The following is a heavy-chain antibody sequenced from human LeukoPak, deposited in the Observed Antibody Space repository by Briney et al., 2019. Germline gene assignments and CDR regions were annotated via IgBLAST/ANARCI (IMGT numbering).Heavy chain of an antibody. CDR1: GFTFSSYE. V-gene: IGHV3-48*03. J-gene: IGHJ4*02. CDR3: AREQTPRLYCGGDRYSIDY. CDR2: ISSSGSTI. D-gene: IGHD2-21*02. Sequence: GGSLRLSCAASGFTFSSYEMNWVRQAPGKGLEWVSYISSSGSTIYYADYVKGRFTISRDNAKNSLYLQMNSLRAEDTAVYYCAREQTPRLYCGGDRYSIDYWGQGTLVTVSS.